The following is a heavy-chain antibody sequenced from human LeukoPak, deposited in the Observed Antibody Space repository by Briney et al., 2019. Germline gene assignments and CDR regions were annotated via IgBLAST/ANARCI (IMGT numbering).Heavy chain of an antibody. J-gene: IGHJ4*02. V-gene: IGHV2-5*02. CDR1: GFSLSTSGVG. D-gene: IGHD3-3*01. CDR2: IYWDDDK. Sequence: SGPTLVKPTQTLTLTCTFSGFSLSTSGVGVGWIRQPPGKALEWLALIYWDDDKRYSPSLQSRLTITKDTSKNQVVLTMTNMDPVDTATYYCAHGTDYEFWSGSSGGFDYWGQGTLVTVSS. CDR3: AHGTDYEFWSGSSGGFDY.